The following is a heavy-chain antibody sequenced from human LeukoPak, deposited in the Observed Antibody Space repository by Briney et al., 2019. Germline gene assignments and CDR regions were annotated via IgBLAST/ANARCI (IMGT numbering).Heavy chain of an antibody. V-gene: IGHV3-23*01. CDR2: ITLSGGST. CDR3: AKRGNPAVGHHYLDV. D-gene: IGHD2-2*01. CDR1: GFTFSSYD. Sequence: GGSLRLSCAASGFTFSSYDMSWVRQAPGKGLEWVSSITLSGGSTFYADSVKGRFTISRDNSKNTLYLQMNSLGAEDTAVYYCAKRGNPAVGHHYLDVWGEGTAVSVSS. J-gene: IGHJ6*03.